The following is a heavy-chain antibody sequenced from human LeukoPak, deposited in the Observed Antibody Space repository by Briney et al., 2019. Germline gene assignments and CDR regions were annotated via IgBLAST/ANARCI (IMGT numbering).Heavy chain of an antibody. D-gene: IGHD3-10*01. CDR1: GFTFSSYG. CDR3: ARGIGYYGSGSQNWFDP. CDR2: IWYDGSNK. V-gene: IGHV3-33*08. Sequence: TGRSLRLSCAASGFTFSSYGMHWVRQAPGKGLEWVAVIWYDGSNKYYADSVKGRFTISRDNSKNTLYLQMNSLRAEDTAVYYCARGIGYYGSGSQNWFDPWGQGTLVTVSS. J-gene: IGHJ5*02.